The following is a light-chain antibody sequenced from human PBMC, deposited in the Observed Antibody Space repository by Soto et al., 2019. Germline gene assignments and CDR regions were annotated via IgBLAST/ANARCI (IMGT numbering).Light chain of an antibody. J-gene: IGLJ1*01. CDR2: DTS. Sequence: QAVVTQEASLTVSPGGTVTLTCGSSTGAVTSGHYPHWFQQKPGQAPRTLIYDTSIKHSWTPARFSGSLLGGKAALTLSGAQPEDEADYYCLVIYTGVGEVFGTGTKVTAL. CDR1: TGAVTSGHY. CDR3: LVIYTGVGEV. V-gene: IGLV7-46*01.